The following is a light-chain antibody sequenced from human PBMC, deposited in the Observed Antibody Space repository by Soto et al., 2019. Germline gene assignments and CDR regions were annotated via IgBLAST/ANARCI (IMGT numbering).Light chain of an antibody. Sequence: QSALTQPASVSGSPGQSITISCTGTSSDVGGYNYVSWYQQHPGKAPKLMIYEVSNRPSGFSNRFSGSKSGNTASLTISGLQAEDEPDYYCSSYTTSSTHGVFGGGTKLTVL. V-gene: IGLV2-14*01. CDR3: SSYTTSSTHGV. J-gene: IGLJ3*02. CDR1: SSDVGGYNY. CDR2: EVS.